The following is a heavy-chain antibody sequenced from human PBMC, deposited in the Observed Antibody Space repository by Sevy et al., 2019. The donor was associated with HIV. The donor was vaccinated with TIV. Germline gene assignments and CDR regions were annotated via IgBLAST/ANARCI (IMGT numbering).Heavy chain of an antibody. Sequence: GGSLRLSCAASGFAFSSHAMHWVRQAPGKGLEWVAVISYEGTETLYAASVEGRFTISRDNSKNMLSLQINSLRPEDTAVYYCARHGKCRIEWYPHYWGHGTLVTVSS. D-gene: IGHD3-3*01. CDR1: GFAFSSHA. CDR3: ARHGKCRIEWYPHY. CDR2: ISYEGTET. J-gene: IGHJ4*01. V-gene: IGHV3-30-3*01.